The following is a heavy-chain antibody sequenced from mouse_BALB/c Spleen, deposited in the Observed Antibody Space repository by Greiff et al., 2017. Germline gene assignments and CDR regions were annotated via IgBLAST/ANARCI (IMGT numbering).Heavy chain of an antibody. CDR2: ISDGGSYT. CDR3: ARDKRVLRSWFAY. V-gene: IGHV5-4*02. CDR1: GFTFSDYY. J-gene: IGHJ3*01. D-gene: IGHD1-1*01. Sequence: EVMLVESGGGLVKPGGSLKLSCAASGFTFSDYYMYWVRQTPEKRLEWVATISDGGSYTYYPDSVKGRFTISRDNAKNNLYLQMSSLKAEDTAMYYCARDKRVLRSWFAYWGQGTLVTVSA.